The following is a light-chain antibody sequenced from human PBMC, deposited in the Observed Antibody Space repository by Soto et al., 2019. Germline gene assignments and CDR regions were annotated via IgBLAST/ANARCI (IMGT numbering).Light chain of an antibody. J-gene: IGLJ3*02. V-gene: IGLV2-14*01. Sequence: QSALTQPASVSGSPGQSITISCTGTSSDVGGYNYVSWYQQHPGKAPKLMIYEVTNRPSGVSPRFSASKSGNTASLTISGLQADDEADYYCYSYTSKSYTSSSTPVFGGGTKLTVL. CDR2: EVT. CDR3: YSYTSKSYTSSSTPV. CDR1: SSDVGGYNY.